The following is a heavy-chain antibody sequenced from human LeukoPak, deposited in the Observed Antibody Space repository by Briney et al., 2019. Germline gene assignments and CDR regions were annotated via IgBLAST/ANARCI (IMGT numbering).Heavy chain of an antibody. V-gene: IGHV4-39*01. J-gene: IGHJ3*02. CDR1: GGSISSSSYY. CDR3: ARSGPSAAGAFDI. Sequence: SETLSLTCTVSGGSISSSSYYWGWIRQPPGKGLEWIGSLYYSGSTYYSPSLKSRVTISVDTSKNQFSLKLSSVTAADTAVYYCARSGPSAAGAFDIWGQGTKVTVSS. D-gene: IGHD6-13*01. CDR2: LYYSGST.